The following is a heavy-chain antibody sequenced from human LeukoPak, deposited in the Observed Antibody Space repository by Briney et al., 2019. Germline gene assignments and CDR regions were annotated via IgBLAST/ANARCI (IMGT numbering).Heavy chain of an antibody. CDR2: IYPSGNT. J-gene: IGHJ4*02. Sequence: SETLSLTCTVPGGSMSPYFWSWIRQPAGKGLEWIGRIYPSGNTNYNPSLKSRVTMSVDTSKNQFSLMLSSVTAADTAVYYCARVWDTNFDYWGQGTLVTVSS. CDR3: ARVWDTNFDY. V-gene: IGHV4-4*07. CDR1: GGSMSPYF. D-gene: IGHD1-26*01.